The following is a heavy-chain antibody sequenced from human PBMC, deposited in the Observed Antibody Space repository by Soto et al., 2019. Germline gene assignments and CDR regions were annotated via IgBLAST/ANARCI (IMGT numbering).Heavy chain of an antibody. Sequence: QVQLQESGPGLVKPSGTLSLTCAVSSASISATNWWSWVRQPPGKGLEWIGQIYHSGSTNYNPSLKSRATIAVDTSKNQFSLDLSSVTAADTAVYYCGVVVVPAAVHYWGQGTLVTVSS. CDR1: SASISATNW. D-gene: IGHD2-2*01. CDR3: GVVVVPAAVHY. J-gene: IGHJ4*02. CDR2: IYHSGST. V-gene: IGHV4-4*02.